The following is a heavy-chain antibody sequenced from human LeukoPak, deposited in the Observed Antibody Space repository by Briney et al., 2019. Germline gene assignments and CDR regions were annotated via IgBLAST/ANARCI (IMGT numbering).Heavy chain of an antibody. CDR3: ARGFDYGDYYYYYYMDV. CDR1: GYTFTGYY. J-gene: IGHJ6*03. D-gene: IGHD4-17*01. V-gene: IGHV1-2*02. Sequence: ASVKVSCKASGYTFTGYYMHWVRQAPGQGLEWMGWINPNSGGTNYAQKFRGRVTMTRDTSISTAYMELSRLRSDDTAVYYCARGFDYGDYYYYYYMDVWGKGTTVTISS. CDR2: INPNSGGT.